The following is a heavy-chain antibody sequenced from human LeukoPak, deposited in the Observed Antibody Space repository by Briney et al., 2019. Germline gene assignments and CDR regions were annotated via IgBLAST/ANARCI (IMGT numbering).Heavy chain of an antibody. D-gene: IGHD1-14*01. CDR3: ATTLKTGGFDY. J-gene: IGHJ4*02. V-gene: IGHV4-39*07. CDR1: GGSISSSSYY. CDR2: IYYSGST. Sequence: SETLSLTCTVSGGSISSSSYYWGWIRQPPGKGLEWIGSIYYSGSTYYNPSLKSRVTISVDTSKNQFSLKLSSVTAADTAVYYCATTLKTGGFDYWGQGTLVTVSS.